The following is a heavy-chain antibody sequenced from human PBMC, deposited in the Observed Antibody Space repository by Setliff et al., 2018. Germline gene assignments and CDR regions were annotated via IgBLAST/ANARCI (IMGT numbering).Heavy chain of an antibody. CDR2: ISVYSGNA. Sequence: ASVKVSCKASGYSFSDSAVSWVRQAPGQGLEWVGWISVYSGNAYYAQKLQDRVTLTTDTSTTTAYLELRSLRPDDTAVYYCVRVGVDAIPAWGQGTMVTVSS. CDR3: VRVGVDAIPA. CDR1: GYSFSDSA. V-gene: IGHV1-18*01. J-gene: IGHJ5*02. D-gene: IGHD2-21*01.